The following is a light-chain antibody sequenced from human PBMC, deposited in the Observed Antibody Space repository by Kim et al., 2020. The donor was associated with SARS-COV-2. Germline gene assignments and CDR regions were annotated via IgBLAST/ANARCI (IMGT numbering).Light chain of an antibody. J-gene: IGKJ2*01. CDR3: QHRSDWPRYT. CDR1: QSVSTY. CDR2: DTS. V-gene: IGKV3-11*01. Sequence: ESVLTQSPATLSLSPGERATVSCKASQSVSTYLAWYQHKPGQAPRLLIFDTSITAAGVPARFSGSGSGTDFTLTISSVEPDDCAVYYCQHRSDWPRYTFGQGTKLEIK.